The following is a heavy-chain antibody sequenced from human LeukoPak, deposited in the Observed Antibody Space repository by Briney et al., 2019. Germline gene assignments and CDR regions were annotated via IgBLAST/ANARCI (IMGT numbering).Heavy chain of an antibody. CDR2: IYHSGGT. CDR3: ASYSGRLYYYYGMDV. CDR1: GGSISSGGYY. Sequence: KPSETLSLTCTVSGGSISSGGYYWSWIRQPPGKGLEWIGYIYHSGGTYYNPSLKSRVTLSVDTSKNQFSLKLTSVTAADTAVYYCASYSGRLYYYYGMDVWGQGTTVTVSS. J-gene: IGHJ6*02. D-gene: IGHD3-10*01. V-gene: IGHV4-30-2*01.